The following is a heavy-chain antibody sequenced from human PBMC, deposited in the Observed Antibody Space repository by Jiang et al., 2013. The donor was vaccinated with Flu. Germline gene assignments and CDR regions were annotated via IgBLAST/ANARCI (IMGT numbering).Heavy chain of an antibody. D-gene: IGHD1-26*01. V-gene: IGHV4-59*08. J-gene: IGHJ5*02. CDR2: IYYSGST. Sequence: SSYYWSWIRQPPRKGLEWIGYIYYSGSTNYNPSLKSRVTISVDTSKNQFSLKLSSVTAADTAVYYCARLTPVGATPNWFDPWGQGTLVTVSS. CDR1: SSYY. CDR3: ARLTPVGATPNWFDP.